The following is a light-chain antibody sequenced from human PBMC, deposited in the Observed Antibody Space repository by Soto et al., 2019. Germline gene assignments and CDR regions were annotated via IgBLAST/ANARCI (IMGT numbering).Light chain of an antibody. CDR2: KDT. CDR1: ALPKQY. CDR3: QPADGSATFHV. J-gene: IGLJ1*01. V-gene: IGLV3-25*02. Sequence: SYDLTQPPSVSLSPGQTARITCSGDALPKQYVYWYQQKPGQSPVMIIYKDTQRPSGIPERFSGSNSGTTVTLTISGVQAEDEADYYCQPADGSATFHVFGTGTKVTVL.